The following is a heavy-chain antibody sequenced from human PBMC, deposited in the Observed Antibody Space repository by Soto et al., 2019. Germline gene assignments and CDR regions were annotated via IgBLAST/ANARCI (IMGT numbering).Heavy chain of an antibody. J-gene: IGHJ4*02. D-gene: IGHD1-7*01. V-gene: IGHV3-64*01. CDR3: VRRVSGNYDY. CDR2: ISSNGGTT. Sequence: EVQLAESGGGMVQPGGSLRLSCVASGFTFSSYDMHWVRQAPGKGLEYVSSISSNGGTTYYGNSVNCRFTISRDNSKNTLYLQMGSRRADDMAVYYCVRRVSGNYDYWGQGTLVTVSS. CDR1: GFTFSSYD.